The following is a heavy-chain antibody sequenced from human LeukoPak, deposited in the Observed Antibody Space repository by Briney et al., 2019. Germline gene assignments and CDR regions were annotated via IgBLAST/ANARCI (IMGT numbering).Heavy chain of an antibody. CDR1: GFTFSSYS. J-gene: IGHJ4*02. CDR3: ARGYCSGGSCYFDY. V-gene: IGHV3-21*01. Sequence: KPGGSLRLSCAASGFTFSSYSMNWVRQAPGKGLEWVSSISSSSSYIYYADSVKGRFTISRDNAKNSLYLQMNSLRAEDTAVYYCARGYCSGGSCYFDYWGQGTLVTVSS. CDR2: ISSSSSYI. D-gene: IGHD2-15*01.